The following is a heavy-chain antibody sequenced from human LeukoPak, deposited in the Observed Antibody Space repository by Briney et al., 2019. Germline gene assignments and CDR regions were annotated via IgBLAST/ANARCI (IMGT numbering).Heavy chain of an antibody. CDR3: ARARMVGTTTYYFQY. V-gene: IGHV3-23*01. J-gene: IGHJ4*02. CDR1: GFTFSSYA. D-gene: IGHD1-26*01. CDR2: ISGSGGST. Sequence: GGSLRLSCAASGFTFSSYAMSWVRQAPGKGLEWVSAISGSGGSTYYADSVKGRFTISRDNSKNTLYLQMDSLRAEDTAVYYCARARMVGTTTYYFQYWGQGALVTVSS.